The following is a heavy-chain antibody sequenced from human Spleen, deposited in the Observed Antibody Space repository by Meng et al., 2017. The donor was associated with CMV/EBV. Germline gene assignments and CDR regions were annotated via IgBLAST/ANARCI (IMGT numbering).Heavy chain of an antibody. V-gene: IGHV3-48*03. CDR2: IRSSGRTK. D-gene: IGHD2-2*01. J-gene: IGHJ5*02. CDR1: GFTFSSYE. CDR3: AKGDYCSSTNCYHR. Sequence: GGSLRLSCVASGFTFSSYEMNWFRQVPGKGLEWVSNIRSSGRTKFHADSVKGRFTLSRDNAKNSLYLQMNSLRAEDTALYYCAKGDYCSSTNCYHRWGQGTLVTVSS.